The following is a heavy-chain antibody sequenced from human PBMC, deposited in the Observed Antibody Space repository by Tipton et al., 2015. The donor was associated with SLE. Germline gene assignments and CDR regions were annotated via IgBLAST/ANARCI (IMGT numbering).Heavy chain of an antibody. CDR1: GGSFSGYY. CDR3: ARGVRYSSGQSAFDI. J-gene: IGHJ3*02. D-gene: IGHD6-25*01. V-gene: IGHV4-34*01. CDR2: INHSGST. Sequence: LRLSCAVYGGSFSGYYWSWIRQPPGKGLEWIGEINHSGSTNYNPSLKSRVTISINTSKSQFSLNLSSVTAADTAVYFCARGVRYSSGQSAFDIWGQGTMVSVSS.